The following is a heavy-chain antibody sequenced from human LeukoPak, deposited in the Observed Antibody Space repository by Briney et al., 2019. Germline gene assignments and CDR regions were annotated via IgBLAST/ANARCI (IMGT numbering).Heavy chain of an antibody. D-gene: IGHD6-13*01. V-gene: IGHV3-74*01. CDR2: INSDGSST. CDR3: ARGSDSSSWYWGYWYFDL. CDR1: GFTVSGNY. J-gene: IGHJ2*01. Sequence: PGGSLRLSCAASGFTVSGNYMSWVRQAPGKGLVWVSRINSDGSSTSYADSVKGRFTISRDNAKNTLYLQMNSLRAEDTAVYYCARGSDSSSWYWGYWYFDLWGRGTLVTVSS.